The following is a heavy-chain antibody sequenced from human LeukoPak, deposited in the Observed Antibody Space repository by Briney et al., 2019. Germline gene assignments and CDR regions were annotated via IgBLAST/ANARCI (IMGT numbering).Heavy chain of an antibody. CDR2: IIPIFGTA. V-gene: IGHV1-69*13. Sequence: ASVKVSCKASGGTFSSYALSWVRQAPGQGLEWMGGIIPIFGTANYAQKFQGRVTITADESTSTAYMELSSLRSEDTAVYYCARGDSSGYYQNFDYWGQGTLVTVSS. CDR3: ARGDSSGYYQNFDY. CDR1: GGTFSSYA. J-gene: IGHJ4*02. D-gene: IGHD3-22*01.